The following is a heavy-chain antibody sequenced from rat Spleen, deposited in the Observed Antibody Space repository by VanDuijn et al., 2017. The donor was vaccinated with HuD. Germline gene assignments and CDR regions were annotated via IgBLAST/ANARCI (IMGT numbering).Heavy chain of an antibody. CDR3: TRGYVMDA. CDR2: INYDGSGT. J-gene: IGHJ4*01. Sequence: EVQLVESGGGLVQPGRSLKLSCAASGFTFSNYGMAWVRQAPTKGLEWVATINYDGSGTYFRDSVKGRFTLSRDNAKNTQSLQMDSLRSEDTAIYFCTRGYVMDAWGQGASVTVSS. V-gene: IGHV5-29*01. CDR1: GFTFSNYG.